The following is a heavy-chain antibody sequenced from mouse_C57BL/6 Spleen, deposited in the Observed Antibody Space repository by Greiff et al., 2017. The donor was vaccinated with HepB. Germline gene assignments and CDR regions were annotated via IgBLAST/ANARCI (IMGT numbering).Heavy chain of an antibody. Sequence: VQLQQPGAELVKPGASVKLSCKASGYTFTSYWMHWVKQRPGQGLEWIGMIHPNSGSTNYNEKFKSKATLTVDKSSSTAYMQLSSLTSEDSAVYYCAREGYYKSFADWGQGTLVTVSA. V-gene: IGHV1-64*01. CDR3: AREGYYKSFAD. CDR1: GYTFTSYW. J-gene: IGHJ3*01. D-gene: IGHD2-12*01. CDR2: IHPNSGST.